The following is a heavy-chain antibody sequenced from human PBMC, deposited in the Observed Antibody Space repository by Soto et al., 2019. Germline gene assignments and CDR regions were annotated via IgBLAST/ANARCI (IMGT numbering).Heavy chain of an antibody. D-gene: IGHD3-3*01. J-gene: IGHJ5*02. V-gene: IGHV1-69*01. CDR3: ARGLDQPPVGLYLDP. CDR2: IIPMFGTP. Sequence: QVQLLQSGAEVKKPGASMKGSCKASGDAFTNYIFDWVRQAPGQGLEWMGGIIPMFGTPKYARTFQDRVTIAAGVSTGTAYLELTMRRLDDTAVYYCARGLDQPPVGLYLDPWGEGTRVTVSS. CDR1: GDAFTNYI.